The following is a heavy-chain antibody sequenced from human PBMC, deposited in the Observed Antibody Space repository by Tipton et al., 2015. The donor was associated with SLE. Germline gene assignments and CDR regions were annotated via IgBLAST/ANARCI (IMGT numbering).Heavy chain of an antibody. J-gene: IGHJ5*02. CDR1: GGSISSGGYY. CDR2: IYYSGST. CDR3: ARFKAVAGTIWFDP. D-gene: IGHD6-19*01. Sequence: TLSLTCTVSGGSISSGGYYWSWIRQHPGKGLEWIGYIYYSGSTYYNPSLKSRVTISVDTSKNQFSLKLSSVTAADTAVYYCARFKAVAGTIWFDPWGQGTLVTVSS. V-gene: IGHV4-31*03.